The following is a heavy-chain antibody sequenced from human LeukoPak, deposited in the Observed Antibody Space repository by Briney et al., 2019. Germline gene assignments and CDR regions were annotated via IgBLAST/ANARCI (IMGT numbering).Heavy chain of an antibody. D-gene: IGHD2-21*01. V-gene: IGHV4-39*01. CDR3: ARSDHSHFVNWFDS. CDR1: GGSVSTSTHC. Sequence: SETLSLTCTVSGGSVSTSTHCWGWIRHPPGDWLEWIGSVTNGGSTSYTPSLTGRISISADTSTYQFSLKLNSVTAADTALYYCARSDHSHFVNWFDSWGQGILVAVSS. J-gene: IGHJ5*01. CDR2: VTNGGST.